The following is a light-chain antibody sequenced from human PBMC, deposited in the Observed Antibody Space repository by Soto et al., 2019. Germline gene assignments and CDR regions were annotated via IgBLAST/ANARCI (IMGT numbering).Light chain of an antibody. CDR2: DAS. V-gene: IGKV1-33*01. Sequence: GDRVTITCQASQDITDYLSWFQQKPGKAPKLLIYDASKLATGVPSRFGGSGSGTDFTLTISSLQSEDFAVYYCQQCNNWPVTFGQGTRLEIK. CDR3: QQCNNWPVT. J-gene: IGKJ5*01. CDR1: QDITDY.